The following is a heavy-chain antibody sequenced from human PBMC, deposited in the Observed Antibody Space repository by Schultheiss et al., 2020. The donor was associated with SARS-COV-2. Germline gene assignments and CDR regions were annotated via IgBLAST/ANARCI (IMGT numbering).Heavy chain of an antibody. D-gene: IGHD3-10*01. J-gene: IGHJ3*02. Sequence: ASVKVSCKASGYTFTSYYMHWVRQAPGQGLEWMGIINPNSGGTNYAQKFQGWVTMTRDTSISTAYMELSRLRSDDTAVYYCARRRGITMVQGGHDAFDIWGQGTMVTVSS. CDR3: ARRRGITMVQGGHDAFDI. CDR1: GYTFTSYY. CDR2: INPNSGGT. V-gene: IGHV1-2*04.